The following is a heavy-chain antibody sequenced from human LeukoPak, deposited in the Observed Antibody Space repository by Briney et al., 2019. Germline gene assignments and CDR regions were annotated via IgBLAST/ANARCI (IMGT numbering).Heavy chain of an antibody. V-gene: IGHV4-4*02. CDR1: GGSISGTNW. J-gene: IGHJ4*02. D-gene: IGHD1-26*01. CDR3: SRESGPFCPFGY. CDR2: ISLAGQT. Sequence: SGTLSLTCGVSGGSISGTNWWSWVRQPPGQGLEWIGEISLAGQTNYNPSLNGRVTMPLDKSSNQLSLHLTSVTAADTATYFCSRESGPFCPFGYWGQGTLVIVSS.